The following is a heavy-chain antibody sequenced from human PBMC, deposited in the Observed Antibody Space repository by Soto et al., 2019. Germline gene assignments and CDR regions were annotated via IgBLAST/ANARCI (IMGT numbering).Heavy chain of an antibody. Sequence: PSETLSLTCAVYGGSFSGYYWSWIRQPPGKGLEWIGEINHSGSTNYNPSLKSRVTISVDTSKNQFSLKLSSVTAADTAVYYCARGLRVVIKYYYYYYMDVWGKGTTVTVSS. D-gene: IGHD3-22*01. CDR3: ARGLRVVIKYYYYYYMDV. V-gene: IGHV4-34*01. CDR1: GGSFSGYY. J-gene: IGHJ6*03. CDR2: INHSGST.